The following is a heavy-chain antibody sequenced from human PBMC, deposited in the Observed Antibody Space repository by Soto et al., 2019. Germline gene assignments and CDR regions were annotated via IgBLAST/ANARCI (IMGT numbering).Heavy chain of an antibody. CDR2: ISYGGSNK. CDR1: GFTFSSYG. CDR3: AKDHHYYDSSGYPKPTDY. D-gene: IGHD3-22*01. V-gene: IGHV3-30*18. Sequence: QVQLVESGGGVVQPGRSLRLSCAASGFTFSSYGMHWVRQAPGKGLEWVAVISYGGSNKYYADSVKGRFTISRDNSKNTLYLQMNSLRAEDTAVYYCAKDHHYYDSSGYPKPTDYWGQGTLVTVSS. J-gene: IGHJ4*02.